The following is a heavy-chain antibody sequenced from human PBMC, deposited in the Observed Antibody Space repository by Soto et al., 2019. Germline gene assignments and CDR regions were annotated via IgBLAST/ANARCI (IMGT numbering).Heavy chain of an antibody. D-gene: IGHD6-13*01. CDR2: IIPIFGTA. V-gene: IGHV1-69*13. CDR3: ARDGASGSSSSWSTLYYYGMDV. J-gene: IGHJ6*02. CDR1: GGTFSSYA. Sequence: GASVKVSCKASGGTFSSYAISWVRQAPGQGLEWMGGIIPIFGTANYAQKFQGRVTITADESTSTAYMELSSLRSEDTAVYYCARDGASGSSSSWSTLYYYGMDVWGQGTTVTVSS.